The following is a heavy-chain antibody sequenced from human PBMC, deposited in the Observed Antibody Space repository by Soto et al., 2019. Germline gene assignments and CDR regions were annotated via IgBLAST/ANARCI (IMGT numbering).Heavy chain of an antibody. CDR3: GRKSDSAPGPGADGG. D-gene: IGHD2-15*01. CDR2: IYSNGDT. Sequence: EVQLVETGGGLIQPGGSLRLSCAASGFSVGSNYMTWVRQSPGKGLEWVSLIYSNGDTDYADSVKGRFSISRDNFKNTRYLQMNNRRAEDTAVYHVGRKSDSAPGPGADGGWGRGTWSPSPQ. CDR1: GFSVGSNY. V-gene: IGHV3-53*02. J-gene: IGHJ4*02.